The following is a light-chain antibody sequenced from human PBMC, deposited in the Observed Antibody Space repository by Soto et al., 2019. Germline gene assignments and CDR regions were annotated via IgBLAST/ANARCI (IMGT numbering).Light chain of an antibody. J-gene: IGLJ2*01. CDR2: GNN. V-gene: IGLV1-40*01. CDR1: SSNIGAGYD. CDR3: QSCDSSLSVV. Sequence: QSVLTQPPSVSGAPGQRVTISCTGSSSNIGAGYDVHWYQRLPGTAPKLLIYGNNNRPSGVPDRFSGSKSGTSASLAITGRQAEDEADYYCQSCDSSLSVVFGGGTKLTVL.